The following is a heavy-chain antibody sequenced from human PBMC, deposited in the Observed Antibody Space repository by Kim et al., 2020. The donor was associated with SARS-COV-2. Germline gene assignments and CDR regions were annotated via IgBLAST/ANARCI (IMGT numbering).Heavy chain of an antibody. V-gene: IGHV3-30*18. J-gene: IGHJ6*02. CDR1: GFTFSSYG. Sequence: GGSLRLSCAASGFTFSSYGMHWVRQAPGKGLEWVAVISYDGSNKYYADSVKGRFTISRDNSKNTLYLQMNSLRAEDTAVYYCAKDQVVRGVIMGYYGMDVWGQGTTVTVSS. CDR3: AKDQVVRGVIMGYYGMDV. CDR2: ISYDGSNK. D-gene: IGHD3-10*01.